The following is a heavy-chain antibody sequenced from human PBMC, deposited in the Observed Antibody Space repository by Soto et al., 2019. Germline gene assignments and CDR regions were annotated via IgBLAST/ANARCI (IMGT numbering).Heavy chain of an antibody. Sequence: QVQLVQSGAEVKKPGSSVKVSCKASGGTFSNYGISWVRQAPGQGLEWMGGIIPMFGTSNYAQKFQVSVTITADASTSTTFMQLSSLRSEATAVYYSARNRTSTLVDRYYSMDVWGQGTTVTVSS. J-gene: IGHJ6*02. CDR2: IIPMFGTS. CDR1: GGTFSNYG. CDR3: ARNRTSTLVDRYYSMDV. D-gene: IGHD1-26*01. V-gene: IGHV1-69*01.